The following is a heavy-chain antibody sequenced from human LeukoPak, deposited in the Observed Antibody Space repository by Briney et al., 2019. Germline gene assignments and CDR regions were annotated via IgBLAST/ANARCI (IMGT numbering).Heavy chain of an antibody. J-gene: IGHJ4*02. CDR2: ISAYNGNT. CDR1: GYTFTSYG. CDR3: ARDSVVVAATSFDY. V-gene: IGHV1-18*01. Sequence: ASVKVSCKASGYTFTSYGISWVRQAPGQGLEWMGWISAYNGNTNYALKLQGRVTMTTDTSTSTAYMELRSLRSDDTAVYYCARDSVVVAATSFDYWGQGTLVTVSS. D-gene: IGHD2-15*01.